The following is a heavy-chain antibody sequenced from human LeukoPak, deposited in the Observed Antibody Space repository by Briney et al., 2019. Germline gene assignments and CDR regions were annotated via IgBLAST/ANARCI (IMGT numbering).Heavy chain of an antibody. CDR1: GGSISSHY. CDR2: IYNSGST. V-gene: IGHV4-59*08. J-gene: IGHJ3*01. Sequence: PSETLSLTCTVSGGSISSHYWSWIRQPPGKGLERIGYIYNSGSTNYNPSLKSRVTISLDTSKNQFSLHLTSVTAADTAVYFCAWDDYGVFDAFDVWGQGTVVTVSS. CDR3: AWDDYGVFDAFDV. D-gene: IGHD3-16*01.